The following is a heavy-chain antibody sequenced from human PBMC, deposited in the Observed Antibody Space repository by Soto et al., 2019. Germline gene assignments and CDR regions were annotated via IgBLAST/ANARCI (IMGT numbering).Heavy chain of an antibody. CDR2: FDPEDGET. CDR3: ATLPLGVVAANLLY. Sequence: GASVKVSCKVSGYTLTELSMHWVRQVPGKGLEWMGGFDPEDGETIYAQKFQGRVTMTEDTSTDTAYMELSSLRSEDTAVCYCATLPLGVVAANLLYWGQGTLVTVSS. J-gene: IGHJ4*02. CDR1: GYTLTELS. V-gene: IGHV1-24*01. D-gene: IGHD2-15*01.